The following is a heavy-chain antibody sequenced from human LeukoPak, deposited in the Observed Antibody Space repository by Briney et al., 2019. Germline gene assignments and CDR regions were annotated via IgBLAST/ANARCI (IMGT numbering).Heavy chain of an antibody. Sequence: GGSLRLSCAASGFTFSPYWMQWVRQVPGKGLVWVSRMNSDGSRTSYADSVKGRFTISRDNAKNTLYLQMNRLRAEDTAVYYCARENYYGLDVWGQGTTVTVSS. CDR3: ARENYYGLDV. V-gene: IGHV3-74*01. CDR2: MNSDGSRT. J-gene: IGHJ6*02. CDR1: GFTFSPYW.